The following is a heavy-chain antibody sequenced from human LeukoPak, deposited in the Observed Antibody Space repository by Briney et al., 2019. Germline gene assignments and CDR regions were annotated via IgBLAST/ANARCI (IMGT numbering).Heavy chain of an antibody. CDR2: ISWNSGSI. CDR3: AKDIGGGSYGPFDY. Sequence: GGSLRLSCAASGFTFDDYAMHWVRQAPGKGLEWVSGISWNSGSIGYADSVKGRFTISRDNAKNSPYLQMNSLRAEDTALYYCAKDIGGGSYGPFDYWGQGTLVTVSS. D-gene: IGHD1-26*01. V-gene: IGHV3-9*01. J-gene: IGHJ4*02. CDR1: GFTFDDYA.